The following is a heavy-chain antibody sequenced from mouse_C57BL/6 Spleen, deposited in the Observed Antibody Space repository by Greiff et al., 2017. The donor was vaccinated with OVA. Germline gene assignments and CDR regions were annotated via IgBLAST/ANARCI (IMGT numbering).Heavy chain of an antibody. J-gene: IGHJ4*01. CDR2: IRLKSDNYAT. V-gene: IGHV6-3*01. Sequence: DVKLQESGGGLVQPGGSMKLSCVASGFTFSNYWMNWVRQSPEKGLEWVAQIRLKSDNYATHYAESVKGRFTISRDDSKSSVYLQMNNLRAEDTGMYYCTDGSSPFYAMDYWGQGTSVTVSS. CDR3: TDGSSPFYAMDY. CDR1: GFTFSNYW. D-gene: IGHD1-1*01.